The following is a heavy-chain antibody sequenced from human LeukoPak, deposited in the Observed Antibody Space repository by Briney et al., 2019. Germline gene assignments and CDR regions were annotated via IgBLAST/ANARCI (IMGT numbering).Heavy chain of an antibody. Sequence: ASETLSLTCSVSGDSMSGYYWSWIRQPPGKGLEWIGYMYYSGTTNYNPSLKSRVTILADTSKNHFSLKLYSVTAADTAVYYCARHDNYPGFGRGFDPWGQGFLVTVTS. D-gene: IGHD1-14*01. J-gene: IGHJ5*02. V-gene: IGHV4-59*08. CDR3: ARHDNYPGFGRGFDP. CDR2: MYYSGTT. CDR1: GDSMSGYY.